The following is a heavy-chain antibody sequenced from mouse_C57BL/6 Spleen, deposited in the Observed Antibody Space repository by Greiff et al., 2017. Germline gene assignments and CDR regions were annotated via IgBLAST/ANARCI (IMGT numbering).Heavy chain of an antibody. J-gene: IGHJ3*01. CDR2: ISYSGST. CDR1: GYSITSGYD. V-gene: IGHV3-1*01. Sequence: EVQLQESGPGMVKPSQSLSLTCTVTGYSITSGYDWHWIRHFPGNKLEWMGYISYSGSTNYNPSLKSRISITHDTSKNHFFLKLNSVTTEDTATYYCARDDYSNSFAYWGQGTLVTVSA. CDR3: ARDDYSNSFAY. D-gene: IGHD2-5*01.